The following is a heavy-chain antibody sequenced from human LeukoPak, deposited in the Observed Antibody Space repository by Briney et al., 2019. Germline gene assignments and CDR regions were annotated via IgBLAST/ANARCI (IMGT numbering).Heavy chain of an antibody. V-gene: IGHV1-3*03. Sequence: ASVKVSCKASGYTFNDYAIHWVRQAPGQRPEWMGWINGVNGNTKYSQAFRDRVTITRDSSANIAYMQLSSLRSEDMAVYYCARGRGAPTNRDFYFYYYMDVWGKGTTVTVSS. J-gene: IGHJ6*03. CDR2: INGVNGNT. CDR3: ARGRGAPTNRDFYFYYYMDV. D-gene: IGHD7-27*01. CDR1: GYTFNDYA.